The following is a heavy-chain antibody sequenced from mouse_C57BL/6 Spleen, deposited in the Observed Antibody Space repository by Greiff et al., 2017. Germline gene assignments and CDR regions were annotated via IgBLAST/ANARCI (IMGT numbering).Heavy chain of an antibody. J-gene: IGHJ3*01. CDR2: IDPETGGT. Sequence: VKLVESGAELVRPGASVTLSCKASGYTFTDYEMHWVKQTPVHGLEWIGAIDPETGGTAYNQKFKGKAILTADKSSSTAYMELRSLTSEDSAVYYCTRSTMVTSWFAYWGQGTLVTVSA. V-gene: IGHV1-15*01. CDR3: TRSTMVTSWFAY. D-gene: IGHD2-2*01. CDR1: GYTFTDYE.